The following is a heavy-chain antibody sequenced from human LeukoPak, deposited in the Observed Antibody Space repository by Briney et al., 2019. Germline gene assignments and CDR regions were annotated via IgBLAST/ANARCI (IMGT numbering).Heavy chain of an antibody. Sequence: GGSLRLSCAASGFTFSSYGMHWVRQAPGKGLEWVAVISYDGSNKYYADSVKGRFTISRDNSKSTLYLQMNSLRAEDTAVYYCAKEIAAAVDSFDYWGQGTLVTVSS. CDR1: GFTFSSYG. J-gene: IGHJ4*02. D-gene: IGHD6-13*01. V-gene: IGHV3-30*18. CDR2: ISYDGSNK. CDR3: AKEIAAAVDSFDY.